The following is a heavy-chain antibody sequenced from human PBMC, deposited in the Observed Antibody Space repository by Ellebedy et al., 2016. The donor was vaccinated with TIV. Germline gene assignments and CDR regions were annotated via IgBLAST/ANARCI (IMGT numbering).Heavy chain of an antibody. CDR1: GFSFRSYW. CDR2: IYQDGSKK. Sequence: GESLKISCVASGFSFRSYWMGWVRQAPGKGLEWVANIYQDGSKKYYVDSVEGRFTISRDNAKNSLYLEMKSLRAEDTAVYYCARRGSYGDYAVQVNNWFDSWGQGTPVTVSP. CDR3: ARRGSYGDYAVQVNNWFDS. V-gene: IGHV3-7*01. J-gene: IGHJ5*01. D-gene: IGHD4-17*01.